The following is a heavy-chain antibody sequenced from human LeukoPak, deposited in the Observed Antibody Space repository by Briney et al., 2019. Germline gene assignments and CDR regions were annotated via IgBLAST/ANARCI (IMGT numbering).Heavy chain of an antibody. CDR1: GYTFTSYG. CDR3: ARDIAEQWLVRKYYFDY. J-gene: IGHJ4*02. D-gene: IGHD6-19*01. CDR2: ISAYNGNT. V-gene: IGHV1-18*01. Sequence: ASVKVSCKASGYTFTSYGIGWVRQAPGQGLEWMGWISAYNGNTNYAQKLQGRVTMTTDTSTSTAYMELRSLRSDDTAVYYCARDIAEQWLVRKYYFDYWGQGTLVTVSS.